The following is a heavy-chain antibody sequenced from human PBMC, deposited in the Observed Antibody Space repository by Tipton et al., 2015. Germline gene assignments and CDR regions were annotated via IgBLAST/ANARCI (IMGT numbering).Heavy chain of an antibody. CDR1: GYTFSTYS. CDR3: ARDKWDLLNSYYDGMDV. Sequence: QLVQSGAEVKKPGASVKVSCKASGYTFSTYSMQWVRQAPGQGLEWMGVINTGGGFTKYAEKFQGRVTMTRDTSTSTVYMELASLRSGDTAVYFCARDKWDLLNSYYDGMDVWGQGTTVSVSS. J-gene: IGHJ6*02. CDR2: INTGGGFT. V-gene: IGHV1-46*01. D-gene: IGHD1-26*01.